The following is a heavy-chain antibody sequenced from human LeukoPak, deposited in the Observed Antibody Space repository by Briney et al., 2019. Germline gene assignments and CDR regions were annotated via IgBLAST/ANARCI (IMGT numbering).Heavy chain of an antibody. CDR3: ACSSARAGLYYFDY. J-gene: IGHJ4*02. Sequence: SVKVSCKASGGTFSSFAISWVRKAPGKGLEWMGGIVPIFGTANYAEKFQGRLTITTDESTNIAYMELGSLRSEDTAVYYCACSSARAGLYYFDYWGQGTLVTVSS. D-gene: IGHD6-6*01. V-gene: IGHV1-69*05. CDR2: IVPIFGTA. CDR1: GGTFSSFA.